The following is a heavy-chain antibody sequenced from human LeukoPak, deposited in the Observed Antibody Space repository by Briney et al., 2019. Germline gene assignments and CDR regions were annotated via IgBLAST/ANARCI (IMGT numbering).Heavy chain of an antibody. Sequence: GGSLGLSCAASGFTFSSYAMSWVRQAPGKGLEWVSGISWNSGSIGYADSVKGRFTISRDNAKNSLYLQMNSLRAEDMALYYCAKDMASYGDFGYWGQGTLVTVSS. V-gene: IGHV3-9*03. CDR1: GFTFSSYA. J-gene: IGHJ4*02. D-gene: IGHD4-17*01. CDR3: AKDMASYGDFGY. CDR2: ISWNSGSI.